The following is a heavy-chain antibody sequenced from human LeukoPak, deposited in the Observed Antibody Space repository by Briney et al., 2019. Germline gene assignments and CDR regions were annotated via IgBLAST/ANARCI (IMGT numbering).Heavy chain of an antibody. D-gene: IGHD5-18*01. V-gene: IGHV1-2*02. Sequence: ASVKVSCKASGYTFTGYYMHWVRQAPGQGLEWMGWINPNSGGTNYAQKFQGRVTMTRDTSISTAYMELSRLRSDGTAVYYCARVPLRGYSYGNFDYWGQGTLVTVSS. CDR1: GYTFTGYY. CDR2: INPNSGGT. J-gene: IGHJ4*02. CDR3: ARVPLRGYSYGNFDY.